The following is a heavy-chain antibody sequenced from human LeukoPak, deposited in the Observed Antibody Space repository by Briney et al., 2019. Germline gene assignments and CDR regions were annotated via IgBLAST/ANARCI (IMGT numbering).Heavy chain of an antibody. CDR3: ARGPDYYGMDV. J-gene: IGHJ6*02. CDR2: IYDSGST. CDR1: GGSIRSSYYY. Sequence: SETLSLTCTVSGGSIRSSYYYWGWIRQPPGKGLEWIGSIYDSGSTYYNPSLKSRVTISVDTSKNQFSLKLSSVTAADTAVYYCARGPDYYGMDVWGQGTTVTVSS. V-gene: IGHV4-39*07.